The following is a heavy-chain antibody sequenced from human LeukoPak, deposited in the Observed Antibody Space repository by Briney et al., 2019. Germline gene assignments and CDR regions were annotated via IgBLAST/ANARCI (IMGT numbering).Heavy chain of an antibody. CDR1: GGSISSGSYY. V-gene: IGHV4-61*02. Sequence: SETLSLTCTVSGGSISSGSYYWSWIRQPAGKGLEWIGRIYTSGSTNYNPSLKSRVTISVDTSKNQFSLKLSSVTAGDTAVYYCARVVVVVAATVYYYMDVWGKGTTVTISS. CDR2: IYTSGST. CDR3: ARVVVVVAATVYYYMDV. J-gene: IGHJ6*03. D-gene: IGHD2-15*01.